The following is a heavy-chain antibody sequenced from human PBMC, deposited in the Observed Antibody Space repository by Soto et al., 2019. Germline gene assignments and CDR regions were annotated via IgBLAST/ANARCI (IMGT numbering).Heavy chain of an antibody. CDR3: ARDVSSDTTGFQGYDG. V-gene: IGHV1-69*13. CDR1: GGAVSRYD. J-gene: IGHJ4*02. CDR2: FIPIFVSA. Sequence: GASVTVSCAACGGAVSRYDSTCVRPAPGQGLEWMGVFIPIFVSAHYAPKFQGRITITADESTSTAYMELSGLTSEDTAIYYCARDVSSDTTGFQGYDGWGQGTQVTFS. D-gene: IGHD4-17*01.